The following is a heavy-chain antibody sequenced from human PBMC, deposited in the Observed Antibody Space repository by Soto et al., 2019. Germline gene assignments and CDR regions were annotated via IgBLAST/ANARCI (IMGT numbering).Heavy chain of an antibody. V-gene: IGHV4-59*01. D-gene: IGHD5-12*01. J-gene: IGHJ4*02. CDR3: AKFRRTDPEGYRLEF. CDR2: VYYTGSTST. CDR1: GASINNYY. Sequence: PSETLSLTCSVSGASINNYYWSWIRQPPGKGLEWIGFVYYTGSTSTKYNPSLQSRVAMSVDSSKNQFSLKLTSMTAADTALYYCAKFRRTDPEGYRLEFWGPGTLVTVSS.